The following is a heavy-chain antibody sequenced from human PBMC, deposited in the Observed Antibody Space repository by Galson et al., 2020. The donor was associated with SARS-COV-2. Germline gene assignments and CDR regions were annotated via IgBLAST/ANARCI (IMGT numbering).Heavy chain of an antibody. J-gene: IGHJ4*02. Sequence: QAGGSLRLSCAASGFTFSSYGMHWVRQAPGKGLEWVAVIWYDGSNKYYADSVKGRFTISRDNSKNTLYLQMNSLRASDTAMYYCARHFSRHVMNSIYIDSWGQGTLVTVSS. CDR1: GFTFSSYG. CDR3: ARHFSRHVMNSIYIDS. D-gene: IGHD3-3*02. V-gene: IGHV3-33*01. CDR2: IWYDGSNK.